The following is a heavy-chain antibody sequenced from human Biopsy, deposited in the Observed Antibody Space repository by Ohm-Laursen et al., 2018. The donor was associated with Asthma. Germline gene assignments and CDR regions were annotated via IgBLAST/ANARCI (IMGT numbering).Heavy chain of an antibody. CDR3: ARAVDYSHYYGIDV. CDR1: GYTFNGAG. J-gene: IGHJ6*02. Sequence: ASVTVSCKTSGYTFNGAGITWVRQAPGQGLEWMGWISVYNGNTKVAQKLQDRVTMITDTSTSTAYMELRSLRSDDTAVYFCARAVDYSHYYGIDVWGQGTTVTVS. V-gene: IGHV1-18*01. D-gene: IGHD3-10*01. CDR2: ISVYNGNT.